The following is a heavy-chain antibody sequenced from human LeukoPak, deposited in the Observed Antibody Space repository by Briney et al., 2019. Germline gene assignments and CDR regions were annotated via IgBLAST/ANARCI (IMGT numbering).Heavy chain of an antibody. CDR2: ISSSSSTI. J-gene: IGHJ4*02. CDR1: GFTFSSYS. Sequence: GGSLRLSCAASGFTFSSYSMNWVRQAPGKGLEWVSYISSSSSTIYYADSVKGRFTISRDNAKNSLYLQMNSLRAEDTAVYYCARSVVDYYGSGSYYKFHYFDYWGQGTLVTVSS. CDR3: ARSVVDYYGSGSYYKFHYFDY. V-gene: IGHV3-48*04. D-gene: IGHD3-10*01.